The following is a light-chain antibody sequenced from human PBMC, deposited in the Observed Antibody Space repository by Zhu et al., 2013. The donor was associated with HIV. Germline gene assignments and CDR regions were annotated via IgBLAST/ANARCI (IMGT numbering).Light chain of an antibody. J-gene: IGKJ2*01. CDR3: LQFHSYPRT. Sequence: QLAQSPSSLSASVGDRVTITCRGKVRGISSALAWYQQKPGKAPDLLIYDASTLESGVPSRFSGSGSGTDFALTISSLQPEDFATYFCLQFHSYPRTFGRGTKLEI. V-gene: IGKV1-13*02. CDR2: DAS. CDR1: RGISSA.